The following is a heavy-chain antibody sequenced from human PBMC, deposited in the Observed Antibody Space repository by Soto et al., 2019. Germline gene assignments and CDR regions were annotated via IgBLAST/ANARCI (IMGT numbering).Heavy chain of an antibody. D-gene: IGHD5-12*01. CDR1: GYTFTAYY. V-gene: IGHV1-2*02. CDR2: INPNSGGT. Sequence: VKISCKASGYTFTAYYMHWVRQAPGQGLEWMGWINPNSGGTYHAQNFQGRVTMTRDTSTTTAYMELASLRSDDTAVYYCARGGGRGYNELDPWGHGTLVTVSS. CDR3: ARGGGRGYNELDP. J-gene: IGHJ5*02.